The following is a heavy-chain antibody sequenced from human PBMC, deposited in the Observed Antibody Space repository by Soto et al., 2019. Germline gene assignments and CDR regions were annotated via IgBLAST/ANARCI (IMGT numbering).Heavy chain of an antibody. J-gene: IGHJ6*02. CDR2: IVVGSGNT. CDR1: GFTFTNSA. V-gene: IGHV1-58*01. CDR3: AAVLTYYYGSGRYSGYGMDV. D-gene: IGHD3-10*01. Sequence: SVKVSCKASGFTFTNSAVQWVRQARGRRLEWIGWIVVGSGNTNDEQKFQERVTITSDMSTSTAYMELSSLRPEDTAVYYCAAVLTYYYGSGRYSGYGMDVWGQGTTVTVSS.